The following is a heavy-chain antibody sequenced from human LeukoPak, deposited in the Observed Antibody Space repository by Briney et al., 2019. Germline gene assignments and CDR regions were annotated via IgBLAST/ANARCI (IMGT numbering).Heavy chain of an antibody. CDR2: ISRSGTYR. CDR3: AREPTHSWNLAGLFDY. Sequence: GGSLRLSCAASGFTFSSYSMNRVRQAPGKGLEWVSSISRSGTYRYYADSVKGRFTISRDDAKNSLYLQMNSLRDEDTAVYYCAREPTHSWNLAGLFDYWGQGTLVTVSS. CDR1: GFTFSSYS. V-gene: IGHV3-21*01. J-gene: IGHJ4*02. D-gene: IGHD1-20*01.